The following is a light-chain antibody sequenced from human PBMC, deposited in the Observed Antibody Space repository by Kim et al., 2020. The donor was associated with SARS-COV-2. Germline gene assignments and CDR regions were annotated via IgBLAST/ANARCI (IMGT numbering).Light chain of an antibody. CDR1: RGLY. CDR3: NCRDSNHWV. CDR2: GKN. J-gene: IGLJ3*02. Sequence: RGLYTSWYRKKPGQAPVLVIYGKNNRPSGIPARFSGSTSGNTASLTITGAQAEDEADYYCNCRDSNHWVFGGGTQLTVL. V-gene: IGLV3-19*01.